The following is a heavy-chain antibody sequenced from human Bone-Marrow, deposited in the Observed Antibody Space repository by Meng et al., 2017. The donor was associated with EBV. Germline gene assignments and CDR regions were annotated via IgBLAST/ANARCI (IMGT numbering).Heavy chain of an antibody. J-gene: IGHJ4*02. V-gene: IGHV4-61*01. D-gene: IGHD3-10*01. CDR2: FYDGGTT. CDR3: AKSRPSTPGVVDY. Sequence: QVQRQESGPGLLKPAEALSLHCTLSRASVSGCTYHWGGNRPPPGKELEWIGYFYDGGTTIYNPSLKRRVTIFVDASKNQFSLKLSSVTTADTAVYYCAKSRPSTPGVVDYWGQGTLVTVSS. CDR1: RASVSGCTYH.